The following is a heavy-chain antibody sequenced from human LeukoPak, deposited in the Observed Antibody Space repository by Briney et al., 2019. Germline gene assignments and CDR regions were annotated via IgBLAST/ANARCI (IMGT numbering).Heavy chain of an antibody. J-gene: IGHJ4*02. Sequence: SETLSLTCAVYGGSFSGYYWSWIRQPPGKGLEWIGEINHSGSTNYNPSLKSRVTISVATSKNQFSLKLGSVTAADTAVYYCASRYSSGWFEDYWGQGTLVTVSS. CDR3: ASRYSSGWFEDY. CDR1: GGSFSGYY. CDR2: INHSGST. D-gene: IGHD6-19*01. V-gene: IGHV4-34*01.